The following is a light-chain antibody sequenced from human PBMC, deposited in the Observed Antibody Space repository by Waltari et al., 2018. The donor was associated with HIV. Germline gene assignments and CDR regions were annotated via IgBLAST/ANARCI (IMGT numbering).Light chain of an antibody. CDR2: EVS. V-gene: IGLV2-8*01. Sequence: QSALTQPPSASGSPGQSVTISCTGTSSDVGGYNYVSWYQQHPGQAPKLMVYEVSKRRSGVHDRFSGSKSGNTASLTVSGLQAEDEADYYCSSYAGSNTHVVFGGGTKLTVL. J-gene: IGLJ2*01. CDR1: SSDVGGYNY. CDR3: SSYAGSNTHVV.